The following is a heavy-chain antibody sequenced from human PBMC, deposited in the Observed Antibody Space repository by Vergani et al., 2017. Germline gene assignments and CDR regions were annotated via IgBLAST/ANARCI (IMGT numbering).Heavy chain of an antibody. J-gene: IGHJ4*02. CDR2: MDYSGST. CDR3: ASKRGACRAAYCHSYDF. CDR1: GDSVISTDYH. D-gene: IGHD2-15*01. V-gene: IGHV4-39*01. Sequence: QVQLQESGPGLVQPSETLSLTSTVSGDSVISTDYHWGWIRKPPGKGLEWIGSMDYSGSTSYNPSLESRISISFETPKNQFSLRLTSVTAADTAVYYCASKRGACRAAYCHSYDFWGPGTLVGVSS.